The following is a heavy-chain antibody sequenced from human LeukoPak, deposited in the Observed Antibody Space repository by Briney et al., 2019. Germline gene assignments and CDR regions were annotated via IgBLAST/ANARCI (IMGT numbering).Heavy chain of an antibody. CDR3: ARGSSSGGEFDY. Sequence: PSETLSLTCTVSGGSISSYYWSWTRQPPGKGLEWIGYIYYSGSTNYNPSLKSRVTISVDTSKNQFSLKLSSVTAADTAVYYCARGSSSGGEFDYWGQGTLVTVS. V-gene: IGHV4-59*01. J-gene: IGHJ4*02. CDR1: GGSISSYY. D-gene: IGHD6-19*01. CDR2: IYYSGST.